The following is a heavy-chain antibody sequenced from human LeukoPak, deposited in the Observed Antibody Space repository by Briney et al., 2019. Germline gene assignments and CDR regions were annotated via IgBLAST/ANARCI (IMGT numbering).Heavy chain of an antibody. J-gene: IGHJ6*03. Sequence: SETLSLTCAVYGGSFSGYYWSWIRQPPGKGLEWIGEINHSGSTNYNPPLKSRVTISVDTSKNQFSLKLSSVTAADTAVYYCARGRRVRGPYYYYMDVWGKGTTVTVSS. V-gene: IGHV4-34*01. CDR1: GGSFSGYY. CDR2: INHSGST. D-gene: IGHD2-15*01. CDR3: ARGRRVRGPYYYYMDV.